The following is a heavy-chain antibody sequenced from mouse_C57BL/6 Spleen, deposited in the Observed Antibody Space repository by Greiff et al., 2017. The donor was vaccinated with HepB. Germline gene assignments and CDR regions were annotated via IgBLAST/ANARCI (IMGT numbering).Heavy chain of an antibody. CDR1: GFTFSSYA. J-gene: IGHJ3*01. CDR2: ISSGGDYI. V-gene: IGHV5-9-1*02. D-gene: IGHD2-2*01. CDR3: TRDQGYGYDGGLAY. Sequence: EVKLQESGEGLVKPGGSLKLSCAASGFTFSSYAMSWVRQTPEKRLEWVAYISSGGDYIYYADTVKGRFTISRDNARNTLYLQMSSLKSEDTAMYYCTRDQGYGYDGGLAYWGQGTLVTVSA.